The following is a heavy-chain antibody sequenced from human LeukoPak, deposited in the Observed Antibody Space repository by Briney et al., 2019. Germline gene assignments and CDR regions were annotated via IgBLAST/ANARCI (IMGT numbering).Heavy chain of an antibody. CDR1: GGSISSYY. CDR2: IYYSGST. V-gene: IGHV4-59*01. J-gene: IGHJ4*02. Sequence: SETLSLTCTVSGGSISSYYWSWIRQPPGKGLEWIGYIYYSGSTNYNPPLTSRVTISVDTSKNQFSLKLSSVTAADTAVYYCASSQRITIFGVVNTAFNYWGQGTLVTVSS. CDR3: ASSQRITIFGVVNTAFNY. D-gene: IGHD3-3*01.